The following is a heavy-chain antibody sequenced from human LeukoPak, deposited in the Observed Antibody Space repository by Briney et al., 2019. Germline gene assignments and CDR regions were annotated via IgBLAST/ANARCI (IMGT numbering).Heavy chain of an antibody. V-gene: IGHV1-18*01. CDR2: ISAYNGNT. CDR3: AWGPYDFWSGYYGP. CDR1: GYTFTSYG. J-gene: IGHJ5*02. Sequence: ASVKVSCKASGYTFTSYGISWVRQAPGQGLEWMGWISAYNGNTNYAQKLQGRVTMTTDTSTSTAYVELRSLRSGDTAVYYCAWGPYDFWSGYYGPWGQGTLVTVSS. D-gene: IGHD3-3*01.